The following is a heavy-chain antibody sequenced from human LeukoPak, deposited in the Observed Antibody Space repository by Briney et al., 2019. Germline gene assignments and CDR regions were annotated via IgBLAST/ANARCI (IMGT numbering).Heavy chain of an antibody. J-gene: IGHJ3*02. D-gene: IGHD2-2*01. CDR1: GGSISSYY. V-gene: IGHV4-4*07. CDR2: IYTSGST. CDR3: ARDRCNSTTCASRGAFDI. Sequence: PSETLSLTCTVSGGSISSYYWSWIRQPAGKGLQWIGRIYTSGSTNYNPSLTSRVTMSVDTSNNHFSLKLTSVTAADTAVYYCARDRCNSTTCASRGAFDIWGQGTMVTISS.